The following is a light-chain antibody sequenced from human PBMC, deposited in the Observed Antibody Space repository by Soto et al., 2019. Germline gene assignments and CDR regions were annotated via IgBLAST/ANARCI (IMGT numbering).Light chain of an antibody. J-gene: IGLJ1*01. CDR2: EDT. V-gene: IGLV2-8*01. Sequence: QSVLTQPPSASGTPGQRVTISCTGTSSXXXAYXCLXWYRHHPGKSPQPLIFEDTRRPSGVPDRFYGFKSGTTDSMTVSGLQPEHEADYFCSSYTTSKTYVFGTGTKVTVL. CDR3: SSYTTSKTYV. CDR1: SSXXXAYXC.